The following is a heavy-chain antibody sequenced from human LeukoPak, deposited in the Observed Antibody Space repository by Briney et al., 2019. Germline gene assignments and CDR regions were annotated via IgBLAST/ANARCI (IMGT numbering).Heavy chain of an antibody. CDR3: ARAPDMVATMSHFDY. V-gene: IGHV4-30-4*01. J-gene: IGHJ4*02. CDR2: IYYSGST. CDR1: GGSISSGDYY. Sequence: PSETLSLTCTVSGGSISSGDYYWSWIRQPPGKGLEWIGYIYYSGSTYYNPSLKSRVTISVDTSKNQFSLKLSSVTAADTAVYYCARAPDMVATMSHFDYWGQGTLVTVSS. D-gene: IGHD5-12*01.